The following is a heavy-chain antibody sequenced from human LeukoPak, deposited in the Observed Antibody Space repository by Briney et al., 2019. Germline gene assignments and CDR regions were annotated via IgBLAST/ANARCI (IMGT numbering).Heavy chain of an antibody. Sequence: GRCLRLSSAPSGFTFDDYAMLGVRPPPGRGGEWVSGISWNRGRIGYADSVKGRFTISRDNAKNSLYLQMNSLRAEDTALYYCAKDMVPGIPIAVANSYYYYYGMDVWGQGTTVTVSS. CDR3: AKDMVPGIPIAVANSYYYYYGMDV. CDR2: ISWNRGRI. CDR1: GFTFDDYA. D-gene: IGHD6-19*01. V-gene: IGHV3-9*01. J-gene: IGHJ6*02.